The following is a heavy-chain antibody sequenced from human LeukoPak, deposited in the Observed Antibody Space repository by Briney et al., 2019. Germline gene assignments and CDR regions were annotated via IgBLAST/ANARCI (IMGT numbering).Heavy chain of an antibody. V-gene: IGHV3-7*01. Sequence: GGSLRLSCAASGFTFSTYWMAWVRQAPGKGLEWVANIKQDGSEQYYVDSVQGRFTISRDNAKNSLYLQMNSLKGEDTAVYYCARWAVRNYYYFDYWGQGTLVTVSS. CDR1: GFTFSTYW. J-gene: IGHJ4*02. CDR3: ARWAVRNYYYFDY. D-gene: IGHD4-11*01. CDR2: IKQDGSEQ.